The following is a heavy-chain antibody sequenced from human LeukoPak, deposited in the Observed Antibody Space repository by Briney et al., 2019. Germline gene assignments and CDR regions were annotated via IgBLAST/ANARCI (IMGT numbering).Heavy chain of an antibody. Sequence: SVKVSCKASGGTFSSYAISWVRQAPGQGLEWMGGIIPIFGTANYAQKFQGRVTITADESTSTAYMELSSLISEDTAVYYCARDPGYSSSWYDGFDYWGQGTLVTVSS. CDR1: GGTFSSYA. V-gene: IGHV1-69*13. D-gene: IGHD6-13*01. CDR2: IIPIFGTA. CDR3: ARDPGYSSSWYDGFDY. J-gene: IGHJ4*02.